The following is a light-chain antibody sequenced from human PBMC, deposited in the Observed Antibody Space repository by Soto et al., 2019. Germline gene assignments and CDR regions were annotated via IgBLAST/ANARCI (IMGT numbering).Light chain of an antibody. CDR1: QTISSW. Sequence: DIQMTQSPSSLSASVGYRVTITCRASQTISSWLAWYQQKPGKAPKLLIYAASTLESGVSSRFSGRGSGTEFTLTINSLQPEDFATYYCQQYKSYLRTFGQGTKVDI. V-gene: IGKV1-5*01. J-gene: IGKJ1*01. CDR2: AAS. CDR3: QQYKSYLRT.